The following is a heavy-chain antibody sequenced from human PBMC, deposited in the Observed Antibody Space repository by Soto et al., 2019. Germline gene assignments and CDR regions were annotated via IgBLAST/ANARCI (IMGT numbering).Heavy chain of an antibody. CDR2: IYYSGST. J-gene: IGHJ6*02. D-gene: IGHD2-2*01. CDR3: ARLDIVVVPAATQRQYYYYGMDV. V-gene: IGHV4-61*01. CDR1: GGSVSSGSYY. Sequence: PSETLSLTCTVSGGSVSSGSYYWSWIRQPPGKGLEWIGYIYYSGSTNYNPPLKSRVTISVDTSKNQFSLKLSSVTAADTAVYYCARLDIVVVPAATQRQYYYYGMDVWGQGTTVTVSS.